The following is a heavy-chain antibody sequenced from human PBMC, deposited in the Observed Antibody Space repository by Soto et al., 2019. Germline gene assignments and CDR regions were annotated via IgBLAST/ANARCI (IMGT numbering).Heavy chain of an antibody. Sequence: EVQLVESGGGLVQPGGSLRLTCTASGFTFSSSWMAWVRQAPGKGLEWVGNIKQDGSEVYYLDSVRGRFTISRDSAWKSLYLQVNSRGAEDTAVYYCAGSQNTWFDPWGQGTLVAVSS. CDR3: AGSQNTWFDP. V-gene: IGHV3-7*01. J-gene: IGHJ5*02. CDR2: IKQDGSEV. D-gene: IGHD6-13*01. CDR1: GFTFSSSW.